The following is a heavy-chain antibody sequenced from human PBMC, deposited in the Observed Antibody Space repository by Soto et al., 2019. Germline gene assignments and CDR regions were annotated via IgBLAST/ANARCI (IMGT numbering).Heavy chain of an antibody. J-gene: IGHJ5*02. CDR2: IIPIFGTA. D-gene: IGHD6-19*01. Sequence: QVQLVQSGAEVKKPGSSVKVSCKASGGTFSSYAISWVRQAPGQGLEWMGGIIPIFGTANYAQKFQGRVTITADESTSTAYMELSSLRSEDTAVYYCALFARIAGAGTAGWFDPWGQGTLVTVSS. CDR3: ALFARIAGAGTAGWFDP. CDR1: GGTFSSYA. V-gene: IGHV1-69*01.